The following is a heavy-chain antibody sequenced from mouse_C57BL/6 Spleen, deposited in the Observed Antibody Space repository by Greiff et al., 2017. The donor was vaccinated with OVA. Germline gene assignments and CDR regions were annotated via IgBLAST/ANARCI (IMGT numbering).Heavy chain of an antibody. CDR1: GFTFSSYA. CDR3: TRDESGSGYGY. V-gene: IGHV5-9-1*02. Sequence: EVKLMESGEGLVKPGGSLKLSCAASGFTFSSYAMSWVRQTPEKRLEWVAYISSGGDYIYYADTVKGRFTISRDNARNTLYLQMSSLKSEDTAMYYCTRDESGSGYGYWGQGTTLTVSS. J-gene: IGHJ2*01. D-gene: IGHD3-2*02. CDR2: ISSGGDYI.